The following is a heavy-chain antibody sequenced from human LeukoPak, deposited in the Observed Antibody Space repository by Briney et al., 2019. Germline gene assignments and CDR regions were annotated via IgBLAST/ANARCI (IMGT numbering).Heavy chain of an antibody. V-gene: IGHV3-53*01. CDR2: IYSGGRT. CDR1: GFTVSSNY. J-gene: IGHJ4*02. CDR3: ARDSPLERHFDY. D-gene: IGHD1-1*01. Sequence: GGSLRLSCAASGFTVSSNYMSWVRQAPGKGLEWVSVIYSGGRTYYADSVKGRFTISRDNSKNTLYLQMNSLRAEDTAVYYCARDSPLERHFDYWGQGTLVTVSS.